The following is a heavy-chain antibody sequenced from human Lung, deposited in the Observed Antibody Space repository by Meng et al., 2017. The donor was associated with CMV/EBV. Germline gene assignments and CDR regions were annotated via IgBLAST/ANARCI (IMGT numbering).Heavy chain of an antibody. CDR1: GFTFSSYA. Sequence: GESLKISCAASGFTFSSYAMSWVRQAPGKGLEWVSVIYSGGSSTYYADSVKGRFTISRDNSKNTLYLQMNSLRAEDTAVYYCAKEHREFDWLHYFDYWGRGTLVTVSS. CDR2: IYSGGSST. D-gene: IGHD3-9*01. V-gene: IGHV3-23*03. J-gene: IGHJ4*02. CDR3: AKEHREFDWLHYFDY.